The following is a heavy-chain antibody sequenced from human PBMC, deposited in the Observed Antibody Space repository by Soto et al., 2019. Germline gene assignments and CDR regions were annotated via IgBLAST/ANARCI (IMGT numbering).Heavy chain of an antibody. CDR2: IIPLFGTT. Sequence: ASVKVSCKASGDTFKNCVISWVRQAPGQGLEWIGGIIPLFGTTDFAQRFQGRLTITTDESTTTAYMELSRLRSEDTATYYCAAELGFGKLSVVWGQGTTVTVSS. CDR3: AAELGFGKLSVV. CDR1: GDTFKNCV. J-gene: IGHJ6*02. V-gene: IGHV1-69*05. D-gene: IGHD3-10*01.